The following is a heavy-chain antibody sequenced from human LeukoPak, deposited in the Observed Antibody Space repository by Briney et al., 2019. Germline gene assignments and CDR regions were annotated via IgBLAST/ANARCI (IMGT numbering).Heavy chain of an antibody. CDR2: INSDGSST. Sequence: LAGGSLRLSCAASGFTFSSYWMHWVRQAPGKGLVWVSRINSDGSSTSYADSVKGRFTISRDNSKNTLYLQMNSLRAEDTAVYYCAKDPSYYYDNSGYYSFDYWGQGTLVTVSS. CDR3: AKDPSYYYDNSGYYSFDY. D-gene: IGHD3-22*01. CDR1: GFTFSSYW. J-gene: IGHJ4*02. V-gene: IGHV3-74*01.